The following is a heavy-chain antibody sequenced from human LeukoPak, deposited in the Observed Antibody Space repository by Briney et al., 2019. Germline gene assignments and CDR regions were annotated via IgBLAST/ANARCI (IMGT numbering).Heavy chain of an antibody. V-gene: IGHV1-18*01. J-gene: IGHJ4*02. CDR3: ARVPGIAVAGTYFDY. Sequence: ASVKVSCKASGYTFTSYGISWVRQAPGQGLEWMGWISAYNGNTNYAQKLQGRVTMTTDTSTSTAYMELRSLRSDDTAVYYCARVPGIAVAGTYFDYWGQGTLVTVSS. CDR2: ISAYNGNT. CDR1: GYTFTSYG. D-gene: IGHD6-19*01.